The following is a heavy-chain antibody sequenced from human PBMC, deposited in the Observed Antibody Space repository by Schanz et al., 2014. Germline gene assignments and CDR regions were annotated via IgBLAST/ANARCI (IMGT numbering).Heavy chain of an antibody. CDR1: GFIFGSSV. CDR3: AKSQGSSFDS. V-gene: IGHV3-23*01. Sequence: EVQLLESGGGLIQPGGSLRLSCAASGFIFGSSVMAWVRQAPGKGLEWVSSFNDGGVNKYYADSVKGRFTISSDNSKSTLYLQMSSLRAEDTAVYYCAKSQGSSFDSWGQGTLVTVSS. J-gene: IGHJ4*02. CDR2: FNDGGVNK. D-gene: IGHD6-13*01.